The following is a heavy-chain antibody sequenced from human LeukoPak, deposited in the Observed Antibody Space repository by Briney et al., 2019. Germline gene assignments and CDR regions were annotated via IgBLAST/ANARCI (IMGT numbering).Heavy chain of an antibody. D-gene: IGHD6-13*01. CDR2: ISAYNGNT. CDR3: ARVAAAGMSPSFQH. V-gene: IGHV1-18*01. Sequence: GASVKVSCKASRYTFTRYGISWVRQAPGHGLEWMGWISAYNGNTNYAQKLQGRVTMTTDTSTSTAYMELRSLRSDDTAVYYCARVAAAGMSPSFQHWGQGTLVTVSS. J-gene: IGHJ1*01. CDR1: RYTFTRYG.